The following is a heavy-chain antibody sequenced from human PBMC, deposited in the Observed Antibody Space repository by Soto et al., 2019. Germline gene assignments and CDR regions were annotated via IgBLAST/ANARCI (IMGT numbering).Heavy chain of an antibody. J-gene: IGHJ4*02. CDR1: GGSISSGGYS. D-gene: IGHD6-13*01. CDR3: ASSHAGAHITAAVH. Sequence: PSWSMSLTCAVCGGSISSGGYSWSWIRQPPGKGLEWIGYIYHSGSTYYNPSLKSRVTISVDRSKNQFSLKLSSVTAADTAVYYCASSHAGAHITAAVHWGQGTLVTVSS. V-gene: IGHV4-30-2*01. CDR2: IYHSGST.